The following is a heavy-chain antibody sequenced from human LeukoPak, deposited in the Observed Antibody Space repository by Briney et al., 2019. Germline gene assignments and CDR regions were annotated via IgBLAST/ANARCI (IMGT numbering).Heavy chain of an antibody. D-gene: IGHD3-22*01. CDR2: ISGSVGST. V-gene: IGHV3-23*01. CDR1: GFSFSTYT. Sequence: PGGSLRLSCAASGFSFSTYTMAWVRQAPGKGLEWVSGISGSVGSTYYADSVKGRFTISRDNSKNTLYLQMNSLRAEDTAVHYCAKPYYYDSSDNYYGNFDYWGQGTLVTVSS. CDR3: AKPYYYDSSDNYYGNFDY. J-gene: IGHJ4*02.